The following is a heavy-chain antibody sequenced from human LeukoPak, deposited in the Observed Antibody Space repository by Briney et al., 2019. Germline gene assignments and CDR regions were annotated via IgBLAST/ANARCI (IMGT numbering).Heavy chain of an antibody. CDR3: ARDLGWGSLPFDY. CDR2: ISSSSSYI. Sequence: GGSPRLSCAASGFTFSSYSMNWVRQAPGKGLEWVSSISSSSSYIYYADSVKGRFTISRDNAKNSLYLQMNSLRAEDTAVYYCARDLGWGSLPFDYWGQGTLVTVSS. D-gene: IGHD3/OR15-3a*01. CDR1: GFTFSSYS. J-gene: IGHJ4*02. V-gene: IGHV3-21*01.